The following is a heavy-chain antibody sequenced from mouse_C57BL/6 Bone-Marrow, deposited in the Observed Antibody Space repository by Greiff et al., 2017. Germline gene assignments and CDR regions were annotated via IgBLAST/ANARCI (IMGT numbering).Heavy chain of an antibody. V-gene: IGHV14-4*01. CDR2: IDPENGDT. D-gene: IGHD1-1*02. CDR3: TPYGLDY. J-gene: IGHJ2*01. CDR1: GFNIKDDY. Sequence: EVQLQQSGAELVRPGASVKLSCTASGFNIKDDYMHWVKQRPEQGLEWIGWIDPENGDTEYASKFQGKATITADTSSNPAYLQLSSLTSEDTAVYYCTPYGLDYWGQGTTLTVSS.